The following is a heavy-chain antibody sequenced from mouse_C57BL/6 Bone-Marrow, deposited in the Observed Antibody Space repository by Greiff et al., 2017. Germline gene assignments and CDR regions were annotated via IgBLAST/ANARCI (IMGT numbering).Heavy chain of an antibody. CDR1: GFTFSSYG. CDR2: ISSGGSYT. CDR3: ARQGYYYGSDWYFDV. D-gene: IGHD1-1*01. J-gene: IGHJ1*03. Sequence: EVMLVESGGDLVKPGGSLKLSCAASGFTFSSYGMSWVRQTPDKRLEWVATISSGGSYTYYPDSVKGRFPISRDNAKHTLYLQMSSLKSEDTAMYYCARQGYYYGSDWYFDVWGTGTTVTVSS. V-gene: IGHV5-6*01.